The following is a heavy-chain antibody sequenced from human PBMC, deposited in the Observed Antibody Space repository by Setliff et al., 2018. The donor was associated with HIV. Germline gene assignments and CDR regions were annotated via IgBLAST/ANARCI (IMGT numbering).Heavy chain of an antibody. CDR3: ARDWAAPYYYGMDV. J-gene: IGHJ6*02. CDR1: GASISNSNSY. Sequence: SETLSLTCTVYGASISNSNSYWGWIRQPPGKRLEWLGSVYQSGSTSYNPSLSSRLTISVDTSKNQVSLKLSSVTAADTAVYYCARDWAAPYYYGMDVWGPGTTVTVSS. V-gene: IGHV4-39*02. CDR2: VYQSGST. D-gene: IGHD3-16*01.